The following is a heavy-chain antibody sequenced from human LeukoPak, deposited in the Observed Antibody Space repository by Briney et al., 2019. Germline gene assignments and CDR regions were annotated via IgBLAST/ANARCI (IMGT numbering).Heavy chain of an antibody. CDR1: GFTFSTYS. CDR2: ISSSGSTI. J-gene: IGHJ6*02. Sequence: GGSLRLSCAASGFTFSTYSMNWVRQAPGKGLEWVSYISSSGSTIYYADSVKGRFTISRDNAKNSLYLQMNSLRAEDTAVYYCARDGVSGGYGMDVWGQGTTVTVSS. V-gene: IGHV3-48*04. CDR3: ARDGVSGGYGMDV. D-gene: IGHD2-15*01.